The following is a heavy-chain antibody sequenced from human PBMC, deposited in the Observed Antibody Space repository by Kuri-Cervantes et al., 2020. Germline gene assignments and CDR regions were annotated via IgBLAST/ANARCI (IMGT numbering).Heavy chain of an antibody. CDR2: INHSGGT. CDR3: ARTRYDILTGYFYYYYGMDV. Sequence: GSLRLSCAVYGASFSPYYWNWIRQPPGKGLEWIGEINHSGGTNYNPSLKSRVTMSVDTSKNQFSLKLSSVTAADTAVYYCARTRYDILTGYFYYYYGMDVWGQGTTVTVSS. V-gene: IGHV4-34*01. CDR1: GASFSPYY. J-gene: IGHJ6*02. D-gene: IGHD3-9*01.